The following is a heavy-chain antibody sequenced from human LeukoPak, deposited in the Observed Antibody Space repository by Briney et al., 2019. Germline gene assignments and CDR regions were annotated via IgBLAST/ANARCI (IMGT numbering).Heavy chain of an antibody. Sequence: SQTLSLTCTVSGGSISSGSYYWSWIRQPAGKGLEWIGRIYTSGSTNYNPSLKSRVIISVDTSKNQFSLKLSSVTAADTAVYYCARVDSSGYYYNDYWGQGTLVTVSS. D-gene: IGHD3-22*01. V-gene: IGHV4-61*02. CDR3: ARVDSSGYYYNDY. CDR2: IYTSGST. J-gene: IGHJ4*02. CDR1: GGSISSGSYY.